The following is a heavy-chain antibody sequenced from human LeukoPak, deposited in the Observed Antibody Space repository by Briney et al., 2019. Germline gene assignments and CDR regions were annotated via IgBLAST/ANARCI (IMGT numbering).Heavy chain of an antibody. J-gene: IGHJ4*02. Sequence: PGRSLRLSCAASRFTFSNYVMHWVRQAPGKGLEWVAVISCGGSDKYYADSVKGRFTISRDNSKNTLYLQMNSLRAEDTAVYYCAKDPRRYSRTGGYFDYWGQGTLVTVSS. D-gene: IGHD6-13*01. CDR1: RFTFSNYV. CDR3: AKDPRRYSRTGGYFDY. CDR2: ISCGGSDK. V-gene: IGHV3-30*18.